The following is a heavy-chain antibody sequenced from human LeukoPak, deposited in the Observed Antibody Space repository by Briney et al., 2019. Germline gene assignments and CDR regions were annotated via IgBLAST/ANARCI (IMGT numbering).Heavy chain of an antibody. D-gene: IGHD3-22*01. V-gene: IGHV3-23*01. CDR3: ARRPSYYDSSDYYCFFDF. J-gene: IGHJ4*02. CDR1: GFTFSSYA. CDR2: ITGSGGST. Sequence: GGSLRLSCAASGFTFSSYAMSWVRQAPGKGLQWVSAITGSGGSTYYADSVKGRFTISRDNSKNTLFLQMNSLRAEDTAVYYCARRPSYYDSSDYYCFFDFWGQGTLVTVSS.